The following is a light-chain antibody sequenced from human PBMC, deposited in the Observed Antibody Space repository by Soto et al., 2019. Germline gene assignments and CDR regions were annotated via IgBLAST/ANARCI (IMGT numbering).Light chain of an antibody. CDR3: SSYAGSNTPYV. Sequence: QSALTQPPSASGSPGQSVTISCTGTSSDVGGYNYVSWYQQHPGKAPKLMIYEVSKRPSGVPDRFSGSKSGNTASLTVSELHAEDDADYYCSSYAGSNTPYVFRTGTKVTVL. CDR1: SSDVGGYNY. CDR2: EVS. J-gene: IGLJ1*01. V-gene: IGLV2-8*01.